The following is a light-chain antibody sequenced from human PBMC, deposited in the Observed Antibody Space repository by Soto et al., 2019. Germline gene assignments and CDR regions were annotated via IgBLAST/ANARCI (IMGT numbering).Light chain of an antibody. CDR1: QSISDT. CDR2: GAS. CDR3: QQYNNWPWT. V-gene: IGKV3-15*01. J-gene: IGKJ1*01. Sequence: ETVMTQSPATLSVSPGGRATLSCRASQSISDTLAWYQQKPGQAPRLLLHGASTRATGFPARFSGSGSGTDFTLTISSLQSEDFAIYDCQQYNNWPWTFGQGTKGEIK.